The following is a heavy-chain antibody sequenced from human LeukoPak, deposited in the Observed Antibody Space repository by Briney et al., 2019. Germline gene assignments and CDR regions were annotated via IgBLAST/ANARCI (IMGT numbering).Heavy chain of an antibody. V-gene: IGHV4-39*01. CDR2: IYFSGTT. Sequence: PSETLSLTCTVSGGSISSGYSWGWIRQPPWKGLAWIGSIYFSGTTYYNPSLKSRVTISVDTSRNQFSLKLNSVTAADTAIYYCVRHLGANTWMGNWFDPWGQGTLVTVSS. CDR1: GGSISSGYS. J-gene: IGHJ5*02. D-gene: IGHD1-1*01. CDR3: VRHLGANTWMGNWFDP.